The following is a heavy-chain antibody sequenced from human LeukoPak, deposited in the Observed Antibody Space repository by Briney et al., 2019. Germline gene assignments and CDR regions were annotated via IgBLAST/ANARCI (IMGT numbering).Heavy chain of an antibody. Sequence: PSEALSLTCTVYGGSISSSSYSWGWIRQPPGKGLDWLGSIYYSRGADYNPSLKSRVYISVDTSKSQFSLKLRSLTDADTAVYFCAREALDSSSSSRGAFDIWDQGTMITVSS. V-gene: IGHV4-39*07. D-gene: IGHD6-6*01. CDR1: GGSISSSSYS. CDR2: IYYSRGA. J-gene: IGHJ3*02. CDR3: AREALDSSSSSRGAFDI.